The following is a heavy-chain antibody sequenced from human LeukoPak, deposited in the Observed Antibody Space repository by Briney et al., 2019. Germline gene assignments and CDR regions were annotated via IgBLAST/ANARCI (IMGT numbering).Heavy chain of an antibody. CDR3: ARAWSRVDAFDI. J-gene: IGHJ3*02. V-gene: IGHV3-7*01. CDR1: GFTFSSSW. D-gene: IGHD2-8*02. Sequence: PGGSLRLSCAASGFTFSSSWMSWVRQATGKGLEWVANINQEGSENYYVDSVEGRFTISRDNAKNSLYLQMNSLRAEDTAVYYCARAWSRVDAFDIWGQGTMVTVSS. CDR2: INQEGSEN.